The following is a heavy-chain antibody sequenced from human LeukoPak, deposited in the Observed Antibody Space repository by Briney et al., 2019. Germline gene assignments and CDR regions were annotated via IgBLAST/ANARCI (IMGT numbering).Heavy chain of an antibody. CDR2: ISYDGSNK. Sequence: GRSLRLSCAASGFTFSSYAMHWVRQAPGKGLERVAVISYDGSNKYYADSVKGRFTISRDNSKNTLYLQMNSLRAEDTAVYYCARDGYDSSGYYYYFDYWGQGTLVTVSS. J-gene: IGHJ4*02. V-gene: IGHV3-30-3*01. D-gene: IGHD3-22*01. CDR3: ARDGYDSSGYYYYFDY. CDR1: GFTFSSYA.